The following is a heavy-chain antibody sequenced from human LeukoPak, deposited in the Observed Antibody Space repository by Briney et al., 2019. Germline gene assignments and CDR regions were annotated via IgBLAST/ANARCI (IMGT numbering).Heavy chain of an antibody. Sequence: ASVKVSCKASGYTFTSYAMHWVRQAPGQGLEWMGWISAYSGNTNYAQKLQGRVTMTTDTSTSTAYMELRSLRSDDTAVYYCARSQEVYYYYMDVWGKGTTVTVSS. CDR3: ARSQEVYYYYMDV. CDR1: GYTFTSYA. J-gene: IGHJ6*03. CDR2: ISAYSGNT. V-gene: IGHV1-18*01.